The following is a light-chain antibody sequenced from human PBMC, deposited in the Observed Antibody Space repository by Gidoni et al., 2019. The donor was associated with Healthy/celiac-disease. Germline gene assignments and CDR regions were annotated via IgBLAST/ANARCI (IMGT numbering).Light chain of an antibody. CDR2: DVS. CDR3: SSYTSSSTLYV. J-gene: IGLJ1*01. V-gene: IGLV2-14*01. Sequence: QAALTQPAAVSGSPGPSITISCTGTSSDVGSYNYVSWYQQHPGKAPNLMIYDVSNRPSGVSNRFSGSKSGNTASLTISGLQAADEADSYCSSYTSSSTLYVFGTGTKVTVL. CDR1: SSDVGSYNY.